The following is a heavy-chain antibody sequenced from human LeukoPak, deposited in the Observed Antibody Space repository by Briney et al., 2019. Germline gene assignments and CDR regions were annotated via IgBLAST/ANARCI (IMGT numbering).Heavy chain of an antibody. D-gene: IGHD4-11*01. V-gene: IGHV4-4*07. CDR1: GGPISSYY. CDR3: AKGDDYSNSGDFDY. J-gene: IGHJ4*02. Sequence: SETLSLTCTVSGGPISSYYWSWIPQPAGKGLEWIGRIYTSGSTNYNPSLKSRVTMSVDTSKNQFSLKLSSVTAADTAVYYCAKGDDYSNSGDFDYWGQGTLVTVSS. CDR2: IYTSGST.